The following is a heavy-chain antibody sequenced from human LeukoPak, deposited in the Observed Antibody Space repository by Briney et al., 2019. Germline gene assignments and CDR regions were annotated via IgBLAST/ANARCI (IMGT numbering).Heavy chain of an antibody. Sequence: GGSLRLSCTASGFTFSSYSMNWVRQAPGKGLEWVSSISTSSSYIYYADSVKGRFTISRDNARNSLYLQMNTLRPDDTALYYCSTDPRLLIYWGHGTLVTVSS. D-gene: IGHD2-8*01. CDR2: ISTSSSYI. J-gene: IGHJ4*01. CDR3: STDPRLLIY. V-gene: IGHV3-21*04. CDR1: GFTFSSYS.